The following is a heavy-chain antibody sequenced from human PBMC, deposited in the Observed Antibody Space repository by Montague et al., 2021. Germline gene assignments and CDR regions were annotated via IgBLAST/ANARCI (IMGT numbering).Heavy chain of an antibody. CDR1: GLPFDNCA. J-gene: IGHJ4*02. CDR3: ARDRRGGTYFDY. V-gene: IGHV3-23*01. Sequence: SRRLSCAVSGLPFDNCAMTLFRQAPGKGLEWVSGISASSDNIYYSDSVKGRVTISRDNSKNTLYLQMRDLRAEDTAVYYCARDRRGGTYFDYWGQGTLVTVSS. CDR2: ISASSDNI. D-gene: IGHD2-15*01.